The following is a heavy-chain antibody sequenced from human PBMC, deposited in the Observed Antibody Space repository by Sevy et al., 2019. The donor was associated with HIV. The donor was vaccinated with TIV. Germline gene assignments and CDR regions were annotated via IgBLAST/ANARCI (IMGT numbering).Heavy chain of an antibody. CDR2: ISSSSSYI. CDR3: ARDFDYDFWSGYSNTADWFDP. V-gene: IGHV3-21*01. CDR1: GFTFSSYS. D-gene: IGHD3-3*01. Sequence: GESLKISCAASGFTFSSYSMNWVRQAPGKGLEWVSSISSSSSYIYYADSVKGRFTISRDNAKNSLYLQMNSLRAEDTAVYYCARDFDYDFWSGYSNTADWFDPWGQGTLVTVSS. J-gene: IGHJ5*02.